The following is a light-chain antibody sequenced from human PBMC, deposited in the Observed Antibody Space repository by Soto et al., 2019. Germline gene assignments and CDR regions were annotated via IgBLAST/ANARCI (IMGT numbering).Light chain of an antibody. CDR3: MQDTYRPRLT. V-gene: IGKV2-30*01. CDR1: QSLVYSDGNTY. CDR2: KVS. J-gene: IGKJ4*01. Sequence: DVVMTQSPLSLPVTLGQPASISCRSSQSLVYSDGNTYLNWFHQRTGQSPRRLIYKVSNRDSGVPDRFSGSGSGTDFTLKISRVEAEDVGVYYCMQDTYRPRLTFGGGTKVEIK.